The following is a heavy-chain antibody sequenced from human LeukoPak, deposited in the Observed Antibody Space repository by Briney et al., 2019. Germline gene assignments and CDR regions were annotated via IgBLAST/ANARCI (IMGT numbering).Heavy chain of an antibody. J-gene: IGHJ6*04. CDR1: GYPFPSYW. CDR2: IYPDDSKT. D-gene: IGHD3-10*01. Sequence: GESLKISCKASGYPFPSYWIGWVRQMPGKGLEWMGLIYPDDSKTKYDSSFQGLVTISADKTITTAYLQWSSLEASDTAIYYCARPRFGGYAMDVWGKGTTVTVSS. CDR3: ARPRFGGYAMDV. V-gene: IGHV5-51*01.